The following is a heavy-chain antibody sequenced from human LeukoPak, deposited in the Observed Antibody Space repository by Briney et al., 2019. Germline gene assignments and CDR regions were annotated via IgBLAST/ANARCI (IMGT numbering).Heavy chain of an antibody. D-gene: IGHD6-13*01. Sequence: GGSLRLSCAASGFTFSSYWMHWVRQAPGKGLVWVSRINSDGSSTSYADSVKGRFTISRDNAKNTLYLQMNSLRAEDTAVYYCAXANSSSWYRGGYYFDYWGQGTLVTVSS. CDR1: GFTFSSYW. J-gene: IGHJ4*02. V-gene: IGHV3-74*01. CDR3: AXANSSSWYRGGYYFDY. CDR2: INSDGSST.